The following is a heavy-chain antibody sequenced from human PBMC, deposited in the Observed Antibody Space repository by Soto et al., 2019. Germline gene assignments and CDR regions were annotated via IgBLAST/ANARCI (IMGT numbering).Heavy chain of an antibody. Sequence: QVQLVESGGGVVQPGRSLRLSCAASGFTFSSYAMHWVRQAQGKGLEWVAVISYDGSNKYYADSVKGRFTISRDNSKNTLYLQMNSLRAEDTAVYYCARTRQLVPYYWGQGTLVTVSS. CDR1: GFTFSSYA. V-gene: IGHV3-30-3*01. D-gene: IGHD6-13*01. CDR3: ARTRQLVPYY. J-gene: IGHJ4*02. CDR2: ISYDGSNK.